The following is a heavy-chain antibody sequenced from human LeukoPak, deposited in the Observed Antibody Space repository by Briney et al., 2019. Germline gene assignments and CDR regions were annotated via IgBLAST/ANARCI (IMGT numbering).Heavy chain of an antibody. Sequence: GGSLRLSCAASGFTFSSYAMSWVRQAAGKGLEWVSVISGSGGTTYYTDSVKGRFTISRDNSKNPLYLQMNSLRAEDTAVYYCARESEGDRPAPPHFDYWGQGTLVTVSS. CDR3: ARESEGDRPAPPHFDY. V-gene: IGHV3-23*01. CDR1: GFTFSSYA. J-gene: IGHJ4*02. D-gene: IGHD3-16*01. CDR2: ISGSGGTT.